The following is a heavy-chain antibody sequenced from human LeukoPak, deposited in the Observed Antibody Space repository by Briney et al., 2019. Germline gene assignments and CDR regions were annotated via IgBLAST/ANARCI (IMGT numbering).Heavy chain of an antibody. CDR2: ISGSGGST. Sequence: GGSLRLSCAASGFTFSSYAMSWVRQAPEKGLEWVSAISGSGGSTYYADSVKGRFTISRDNSKNTLYLQMNSLRAEDTAVYYCAKDLYYYDSSGYYHVYFDYWGQGTLVTVSS. D-gene: IGHD3-22*01. CDR3: AKDLYYYDSSGYYHVYFDY. V-gene: IGHV3-23*01. CDR1: GFTFSSYA. J-gene: IGHJ4*02.